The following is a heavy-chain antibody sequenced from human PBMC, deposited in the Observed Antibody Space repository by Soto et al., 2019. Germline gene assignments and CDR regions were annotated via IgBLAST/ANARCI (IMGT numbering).Heavy chain of an antibody. CDR3: AQGRAITVFGVITPFDS. V-gene: IGHV3-23*01. CDR1: GFNFSNYA. Sequence: EVQLLESGGDFKQPGGSLRLSCEGSGFNFSNYALNWVRQAPGKRLEWVSVISGNSGTTYYAASVKGRFTISRDNSKKPLYLQRNSLRADDTAVYYCAQGRAITVFGVITPFDSWGQGTLVTVSS. CDR2: ISGNSGTT. D-gene: IGHD3-3*01. J-gene: IGHJ4*02.